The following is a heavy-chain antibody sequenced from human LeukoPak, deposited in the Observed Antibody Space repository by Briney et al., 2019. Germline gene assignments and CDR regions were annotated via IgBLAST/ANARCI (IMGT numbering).Heavy chain of an antibody. V-gene: IGHV3-64*01. Sequence: GGSLRLSCAASGFTFSSYAMHWVRQAPGKGLEYVSAISSNGGSTYYANSVKGRFTISRDNSKNTLYLQMGSLRAEDMAVYYCAREMPLGAFDIWGQGTMVTVSS. D-gene: IGHD2-2*01. CDR2: ISSNGGST. J-gene: IGHJ3*02. CDR1: GFTFSSYA. CDR3: AREMPLGAFDI.